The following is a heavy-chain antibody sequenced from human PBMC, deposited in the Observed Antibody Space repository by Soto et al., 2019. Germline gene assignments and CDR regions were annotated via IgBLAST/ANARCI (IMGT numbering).Heavy chain of an antibody. CDR1: GFTVSSNY. Sequence: PGGSLRLSCAASGFTVSSNYMSWVRQAPGKGLEWVSVIYSGGSTYYADSVKGRFTISRHNSKNTLYLQMNSLRAEDTAVYYCARVTVTKRAGAFDIWGQGTMVTVSS. V-gene: IGHV3-53*04. CDR3: ARVTVTKRAGAFDI. D-gene: IGHD4-17*01. J-gene: IGHJ3*02. CDR2: IYSGGST.